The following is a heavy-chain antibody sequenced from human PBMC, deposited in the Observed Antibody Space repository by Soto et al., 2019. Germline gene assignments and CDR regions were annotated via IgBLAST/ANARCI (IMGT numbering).Heavy chain of an antibody. J-gene: IGHJ6*02. CDR3: ARVWDSSSWYTGYYYYGMDV. V-gene: IGHV3-13*01. D-gene: IGHD6-13*01. CDR2: IGTAGDT. CDR1: GFTFSSYD. Sequence: GGSLRLSCAASGFTFSSYDMHWVRQATGKGLEWVSAIGTAGDTYYPGSVKGRFTISRENAKNSLYLQMNGLRAGDTAVYYCARVWDSSSWYTGYYYYGMDVWGQGTTVTVSS.